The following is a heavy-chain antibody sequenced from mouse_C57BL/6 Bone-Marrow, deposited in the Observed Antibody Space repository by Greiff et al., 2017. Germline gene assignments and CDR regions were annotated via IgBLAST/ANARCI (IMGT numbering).Heavy chain of an antibody. D-gene: IGHD1-1*01. V-gene: IGHV14-4*01. J-gene: IGHJ3*01. CDR2: IDPENGDT. CDR1: GFNIKDDY. CDR3: TTDTTVVAPAY. Sequence: VQLQQSGAELVRPGASVKLSCTASGFNIKDDYMHWVKQRPEQGLEWIGWIDPENGDTEYASKFQGKATITVDTSSNTAYLQLSSLTSEDTAVYYCTTDTTVVAPAYWGQGTLVTVSA.